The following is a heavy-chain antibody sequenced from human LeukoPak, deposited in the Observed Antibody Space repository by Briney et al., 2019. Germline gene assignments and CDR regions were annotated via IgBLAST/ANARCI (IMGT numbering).Heavy chain of an antibody. J-gene: IGHJ5*02. V-gene: IGHV1-2*02. CDR1: GYTFTGYY. Sequence: ASVKVSCKASGYTFTGYYMHWVRQAPGQGLEWMGWINPNSGGTNYAQKFQGRVTMTRDTSISTAYMELSRLRSDGTAVYYCAREGSSSAGWFDPWGQGTLVTVSS. CDR3: AREGSSSAGWFDP. D-gene: IGHD6-6*01. CDR2: INPNSGGT.